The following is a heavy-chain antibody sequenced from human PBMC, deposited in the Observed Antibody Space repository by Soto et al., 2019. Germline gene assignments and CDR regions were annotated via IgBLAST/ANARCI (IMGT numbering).Heavy chain of an antibody. CDR1: XGXFSSYA. D-gene: IGHD3-9*01. CDR3: ARHNYDILTGYSWAWFDP. J-gene: IGHJ5*02. CDR2: IIPIFGTA. V-gene: IGHV1-69*13. Sequence: VKVSCKASXGXFSSYATXXXXRAPGQGLEWMGGIIPIFGTANYAQKFQGRVTITADKSTSTAYMELSSLRSEDTAVYYCARHNYDILTGYSWAWFDPWGQGTLVTVSS.